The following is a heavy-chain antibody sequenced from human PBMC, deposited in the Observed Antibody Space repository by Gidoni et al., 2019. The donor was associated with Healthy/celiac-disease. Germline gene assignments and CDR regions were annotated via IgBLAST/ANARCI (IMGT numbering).Heavy chain of an antibody. CDR3: ASSYYYDSSGYPLNWFDP. CDR1: GGSISSSSYY. CDR2: AYYSGST. J-gene: IGHJ5*02. V-gene: IGHV4-39*01. D-gene: IGHD3-22*01. Sequence: QLQLQESGPGLVKPSETLSLTCTVSGGSISSSSYYWGWIRQPPGKGLEWIGSAYYSGSTYYNPSLKSRVTISVDTSKNQFSLKLSSVTAADTAVYHCASSYYYDSSGYPLNWFDPWGQGTLVTVSS.